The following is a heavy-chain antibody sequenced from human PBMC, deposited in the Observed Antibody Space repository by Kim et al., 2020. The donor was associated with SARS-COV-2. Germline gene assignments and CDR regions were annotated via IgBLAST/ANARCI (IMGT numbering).Heavy chain of an antibody. CDR1: GFTFSSYS. D-gene: IGHD4-17*01. Sequence: GGSLRLSCAASGFTFSSYSRNWVRQAPGKGREWVSDISSSSSTIYYADSVKGRFTISRDNAKNSLYLQMNSLRAEDTAVDYCASTLAVTTNYWGQGTLVT. CDR2: ISSSSSTI. J-gene: IGHJ4*02. CDR3: ASTLAVTTNY. V-gene: IGHV3-48*04.